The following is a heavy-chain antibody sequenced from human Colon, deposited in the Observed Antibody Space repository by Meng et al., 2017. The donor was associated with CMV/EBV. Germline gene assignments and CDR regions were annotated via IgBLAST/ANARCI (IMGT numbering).Heavy chain of an antibody. CDR3: ARELARGGY. J-gene: IGHJ4*02. CDR1: GYTFTNFG. V-gene: IGHV1-18*01. CDR2: ISPYNGDT. Sequence: QVQLVQSGAEVKKPGASVNVSCKTSGYTFTNFGISWVRQAPGQGLEWMAYISPYNGDTNYAQRFQGRVALTTDTSTSTVYMELGSLTSDDTAMYYCARELARGGYWGQGTLVTASS.